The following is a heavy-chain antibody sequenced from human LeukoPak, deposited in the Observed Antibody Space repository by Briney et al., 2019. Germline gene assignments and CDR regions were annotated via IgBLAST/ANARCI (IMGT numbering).Heavy chain of an antibody. V-gene: IGHV4-59*08. D-gene: IGHD6-19*01. CDR3: ASSIAVGAAYYFDY. Sequence: SETLSLTCTVSGGSISSYYWSWIRQPPGKGLEWIGYIYYSGSTNYNPSLKSRVTISVDTSKNQFSLKLSSVTAADTAVYYCASSIAVGAAYYFDYWGQGTLVTVSS. CDR2: IYYSGST. CDR1: GGSISSYY. J-gene: IGHJ4*02.